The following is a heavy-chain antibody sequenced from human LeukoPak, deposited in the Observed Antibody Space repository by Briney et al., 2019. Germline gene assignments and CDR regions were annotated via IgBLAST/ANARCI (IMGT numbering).Heavy chain of an antibody. V-gene: IGHV1-2*02. CDR3: AREGELGLND. CDR2: ITLNSGDT. J-gene: IGHJ4*02. CDR1: GYTFNAYY. Sequence: ASVKVSCKTSGYTFNAYYMHWVRQAPGQGLEWMGWITLNSGDTKYAQKFQGRVTMTSDTSITTAYMELSRLKFDDTAMYYCAREGELGLNDWGQGTLVTVSS. D-gene: IGHD7-27*01.